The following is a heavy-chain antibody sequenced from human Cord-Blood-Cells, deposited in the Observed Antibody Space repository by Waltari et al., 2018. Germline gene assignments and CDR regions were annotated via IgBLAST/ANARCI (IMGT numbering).Heavy chain of an antibody. CDR3: AREQPVGAAAGSDAFDI. CDR2: INHSGST. Sequence: QVQLQQWGAGLLKPSETLSLTCAVYGGSFSGYYWSWIRQPPGKGLEWIGEINHSGSTNYNPSLKSRVTISVDTSKNQFSLKLSSVTAADTAVYYCAREQPVGAAAGSDAFDIWGQGTMVTVSS. CDR1: GGSFSGYY. D-gene: IGHD6-13*01. V-gene: IGHV4-34*01. J-gene: IGHJ3*02.